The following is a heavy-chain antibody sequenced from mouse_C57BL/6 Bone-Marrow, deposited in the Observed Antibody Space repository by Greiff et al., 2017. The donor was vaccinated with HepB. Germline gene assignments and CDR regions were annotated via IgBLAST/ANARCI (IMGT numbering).Heavy chain of an antibody. CDR3: ARRWLYAMDY. Sequence: EVHLVESGGGLVKPGGSLKLSCAASGFTFSDYGMHWVRQAPEKGLEWVAYISSGSSTIYYADTVKGRFTISRDNAKNTLFLQMTSLRSEDTAMYYCARRWLYAMDYWGQGTSVTVSS. V-gene: IGHV5-17*01. D-gene: IGHD2-3*01. CDR1: GFTFSDYG. CDR2: ISSGSSTI. J-gene: IGHJ4*01.